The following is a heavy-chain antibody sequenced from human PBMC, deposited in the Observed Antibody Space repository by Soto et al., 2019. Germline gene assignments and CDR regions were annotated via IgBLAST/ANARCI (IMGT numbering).Heavy chain of an antibody. V-gene: IGHV1-69*01. CDR2: IIPIFGTA. Sequence: QVQLVQSGTEVKKPGSAVKVSCRASGGTFSSYAISWVRQAPGQGLEWMGGIIPIFGTANYAQKFQGRVTITADESTSTAYMELSSLRSEDTAVYYCARRDTAMVAQNDYCGQGTLVTVSS. J-gene: IGHJ4*02. CDR3: ARRDTAMVAQNDY. D-gene: IGHD5-18*01. CDR1: GGTFSSYA.